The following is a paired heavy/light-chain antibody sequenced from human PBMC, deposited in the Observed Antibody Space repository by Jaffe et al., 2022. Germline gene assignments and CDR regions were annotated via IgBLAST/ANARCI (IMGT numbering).Light chain of an antibody. Sequence: AIQLTQSPSSLSASVGDRVTITCRASQGISSALAWYQQKPGKAPKLLIYDASSLESGVPSRFSGSGSGTDFTLTISSLQPEDFATYYCQQFNSYPYTFGQGTKLEIK. CDR2: DAS. V-gene: IGKV1-13*02. J-gene: IGKJ2*01. CDR1: QGISSA. CDR3: QQFNSYPYT.
Heavy chain of an antibody. V-gene: IGHV1-69*01. CDR3: ARGGMWFRELLSNNWFDP. J-gene: IGHJ5*02. D-gene: IGHD3-10*01. CDR2: IIPIFGTA. Sequence: QVQLVQSGAEVKKPGSSVKVSCKASGGTFSSYAISWVRQAPGQGLEWMGGIIPIFGTANYAQKFQGRVTITADESTSTAYMELSSLRSEDTAVYYCARGGMWFRELLSNNWFDPWGQGTLVTVSS. CDR1: GGTFSSYA.